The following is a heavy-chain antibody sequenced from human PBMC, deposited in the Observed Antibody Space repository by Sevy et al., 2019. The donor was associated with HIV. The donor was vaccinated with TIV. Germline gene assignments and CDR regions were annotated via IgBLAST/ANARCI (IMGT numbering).Heavy chain of an antibody. CDR2: ISSRSGTI. V-gene: IGHV3-48*01. CDR1: GITLSNYG. D-gene: IGHD1-1*01. CDR3: ARGGYPRPFDY. Sequence: GGSLRLSCAASGITLSNYGVNWVRQAPGKGLEWVSYISSRSGTIYYADSVKGRFTISRDNAKNTLSLQMNSLRAEDTAVYYCARGGYPRPFDYWGQGTLVTVSS. J-gene: IGHJ4*02.